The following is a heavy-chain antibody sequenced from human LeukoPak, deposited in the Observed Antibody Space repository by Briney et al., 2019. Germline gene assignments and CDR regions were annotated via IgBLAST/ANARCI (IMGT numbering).Heavy chain of an antibody. CDR1: GGSVSSSSYY. V-gene: IGHV4-39*01. CDR3: ARAYYSTSWYGV. D-gene: IGHD2-2*01. Sequence: PSETLSLTCTVSGGSVSSSSYYWGWIRQPPGKGLEWIGSIYYSGSTYYNPSLKSRVTISVDTSKNQFSLKLSSVTAADTAVYYCARAYYSTSWYGVWGQGTLVTVSS. J-gene: IGHJ4*03. CDR2: IYYSGST.